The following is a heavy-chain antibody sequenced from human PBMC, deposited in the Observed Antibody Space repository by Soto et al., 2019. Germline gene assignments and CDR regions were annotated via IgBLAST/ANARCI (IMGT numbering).Heavy chain of an antibody. CDR2: IYYSGST. V-gene: IGHV4-61*01. D-gene: IGHD6-19*01. J-gene: IGHJ6*02. CDR3: ARGIEGWYQGRYSDGMDV. CDR1: GGSVSSGSYY. Sequence: SETLSLTCTVSGGSVSSGSYYWSWIRQPPGKGLEWIGYIYYSGSTNYNPSLKSRVTISVDTSKNQFSLKLSSVTAADTAVYYCARGIEGWYQGRYSDGMDVWGQGNTVTVSS.